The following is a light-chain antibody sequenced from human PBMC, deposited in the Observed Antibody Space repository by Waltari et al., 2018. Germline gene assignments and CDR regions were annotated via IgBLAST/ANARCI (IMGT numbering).Light chain of an antibody. J-gene: IGKJ2*01. CDR3: QQYDSYSVT. CDR1: QRIGSW. Sequence: DIQMTQSPSTLSASVGDRVTITCRDSQRIGSWLAWYQQKPGKPPRLLIYKASSLESGVSSRFSGSGSGTEFTLTINSLQPDDFATYYCQQYDSYSVTFGQGTKLEIK. CDR2: KAS. V-gene: IGKV1-5*03.